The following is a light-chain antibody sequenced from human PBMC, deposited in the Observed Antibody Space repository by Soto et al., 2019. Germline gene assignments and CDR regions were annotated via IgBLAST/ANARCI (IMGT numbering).Light chain of an antibody. CDR3: QQYGSSPYT. J-gene: IGKJ2*01. V-gene: IGKV3-20*01. CDR2: GAS. CDR1: KRVSSSC. Sequence: EMVLTQSPGTLSLSPGERATLSCCASKRVSSSCLAWYQQTPGKSPGLLISGASIKPTCNPDRFSGSESGTDFTLTITILEPEDFAVYYCQQYGSSPYTFGQGTKLESK.